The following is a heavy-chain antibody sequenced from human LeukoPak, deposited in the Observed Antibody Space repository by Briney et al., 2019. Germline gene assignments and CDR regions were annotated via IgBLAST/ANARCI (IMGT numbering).Heavy chain of an antibody. J-gene: IGHJ4*02. D-gene: IGHD6-13*01. CDR2: IWYDGSNK. Sequence: GGSLRLSCAASGFTFSSYGMHWVRQAPGKGLEWVAVIWYDGSNKYYADSVKGRFTISRDNSKNTLYLQMNSLRAEDTAVYYYARVGIIAAAPFDYWGQGTLVTVSS. CDR1: GFTFSSYG. CDR3: ARVGIIAAAPFDY. V-gene: IGHV3-33*01.